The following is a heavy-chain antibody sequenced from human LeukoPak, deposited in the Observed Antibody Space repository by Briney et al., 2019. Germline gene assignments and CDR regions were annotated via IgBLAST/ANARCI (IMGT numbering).Heavy chain of an antibody. J-gene: IGHJ4*02. V-gene: IGHV1-18*01. CDR1: GYTFTSYG. CDR3: ATPGGYDSSGYRRGLSDY. D-gene: IGHD3-22*01. CDR2: INAYNGNT. Sequence: ASVKVSCKASGYTFTSYGISWVRQAPGQGLEWMGWINAYNGNTNYAQKFQGRVTMTTDTSTSTAYMELSSLRSEDTAVYYCATPGGYDSSGYRRGLSDYWGQGTLVTVSS.